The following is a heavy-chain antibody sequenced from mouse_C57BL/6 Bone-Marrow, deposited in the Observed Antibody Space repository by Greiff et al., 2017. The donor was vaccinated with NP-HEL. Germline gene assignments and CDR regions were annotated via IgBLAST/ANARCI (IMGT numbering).Heavy chain of an antibody. D-gene: IGHD2-3*01. CDR3: ARDGYFPGFAY. CDR1: GFTFSDYG. CDR2: ISSGSSTI. V-gene: IGHV5-17*01. Sequence: EVMLVESGGGLVKPGGSLKLSCAASGFTFSDYGMHWVRQAPEKGLEWVAYISSGSSTIYYADTVKGRFTISRDNAKNTLFLQMTSLRSEDTAMYYCARDGYFPGFAYWGQGTLVTVSA. J-gene: IGHJ3*01.